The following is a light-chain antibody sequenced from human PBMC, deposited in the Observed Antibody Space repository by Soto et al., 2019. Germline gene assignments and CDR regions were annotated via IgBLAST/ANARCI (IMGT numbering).Light chain of an antibody. CDR2: DVS. CDR1: QSAGSSY. V-gene: IGKV3-20*01. Sequence: EIVFTQSPSTLSLSPGERATLSCRASQSAGSSYLAWYQQKPGQSPRLLMYDVSTRATGIPDRFSGSGSGTDCTLTISRLEPEDFAVYYCQRYGTSPPWTFGQGTKVDIK. CDR3: QRYGTSPPWT. J-gene: IGKJ1*01.